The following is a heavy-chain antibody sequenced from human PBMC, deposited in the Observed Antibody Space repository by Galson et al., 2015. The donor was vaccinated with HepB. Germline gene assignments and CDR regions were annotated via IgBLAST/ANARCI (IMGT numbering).Heavy chain of an antibody. CDR1: GGTFNSYT. Sequence: SVKVSCKASGGTFNSYTLSWVRQAPGQGLEWMGRIIPILGIANYAQKFQGRVTITADKSTSTAYMELSSLKSEDTAVYFCASGVSGFSYGHRPYDYWGQGTLLTVSS. CDR3: ASGVSGFSYGHRPYDY. D-gene: IGHD5-18*01. CDR2: IIPILGIA. V-gene: IGHV1-69*02. J-gene: IGHJ4*02.